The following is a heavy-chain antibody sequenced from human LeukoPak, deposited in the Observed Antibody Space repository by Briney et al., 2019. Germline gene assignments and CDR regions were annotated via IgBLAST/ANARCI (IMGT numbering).Heavy chain of an antibody. Sequence: PGGSLRLSCAASGFTFSSYWMSWVRQAPGKGREWVANIKQDGSEKYYVDSVKGRFTISRDNAKNSLYLQMNSLRAEDTAVYYCARGIAAAGINYFDYWGQGTQVTVSS. CDR3: ARGIAAAGINYFDY. V-gene: IGHV3-7*01. CDR2: IKQDGSEK. D-gene: IGHD6-13*01. CDR1: GFTFSSYW. J-gene: IGHJ4*02.